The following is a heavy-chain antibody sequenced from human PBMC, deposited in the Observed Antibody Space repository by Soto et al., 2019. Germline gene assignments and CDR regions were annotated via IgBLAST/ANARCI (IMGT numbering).Heavy chain of an antibody. J-gene: IGHJ5*02. D-gene: IGHD2-15*01. CDR2: SVPKFGTS. Sequence: QEHLVQSGAEVKKPGSSVKVSCRASGGIGSNYAISWVRQAPGQGLEWMGGSVPKFGTSNYEKRCKGRVTISVDKSTNSVYMELSSLRYQDTAIYYCAREMASGYSRTWFDP. CDR1: GGIGSNYA. CDR3: AREMASGYSRTWFDP. V-gene: IGHV1-69*06.